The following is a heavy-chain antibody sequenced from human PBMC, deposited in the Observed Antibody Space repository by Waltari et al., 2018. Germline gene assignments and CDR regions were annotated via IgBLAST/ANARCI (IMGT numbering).Heavy chain of an antibody. J-gene: IGHJ4*02. CDR2: INPDGSQK. V-gene: IGHV3-7*01. D-gene: IGHD3-10*01. CDR1: GFTFNTYW. Sequence: EVQLVESGGGLVQPGGSLRLSCAASGFTFNTYWMKWIRQAPGKGVEWGANINPDGSQKFYVDSVKGRFTVSRDNAQNSLYLQMNNLRAEDTAVYYCTTLARGESGDYWGQGTLVTVSS. CDR3: TTLARGESGDY.